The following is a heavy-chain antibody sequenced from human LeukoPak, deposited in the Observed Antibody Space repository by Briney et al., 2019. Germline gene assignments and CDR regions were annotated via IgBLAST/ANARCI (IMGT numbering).Heavy chain of an antibody. CDR3: TTFMITFGGVIVQLGY. V-gene: IGHV3-15*01. D-gene: IGHD3-16*02. J-gene: IGHJ4*02. CDR1: GFTFSNAW. Sequence: GGSLRLSCAASGFTFSNAWMSWVRQAPGKGLEWVGRIKSKTDGGTTDYAAPVKGRFTISRDDSENTLYLQMNSLKTEDTAVYYCTTFMITFGGVIVQLGYWGQGTLVTVSS. CDR2: IKSKTDGGTT.